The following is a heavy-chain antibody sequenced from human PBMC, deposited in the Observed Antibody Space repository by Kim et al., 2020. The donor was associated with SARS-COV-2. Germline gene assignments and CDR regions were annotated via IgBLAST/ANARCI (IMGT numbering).Heavy chain of an antibody. D-gene: IGHD3-10*01. J-gene: IGHJ3*02. CDR3: ARGLLWFGELFNDAFDI. CDR2: INHSGST. CDR1: GGSFSGYY. Sequence: SETLSLTCAVYGGSFSGYYWSWIRQPPGKGLEWIGEINHSGSTNYNPSLKSRVTISVDTSKNQFSLKLSSVTAADTAVYYCARGLLWFGELFNDAFDIWGQGTMVTVSS. V-gene: IGHV4-34*01.